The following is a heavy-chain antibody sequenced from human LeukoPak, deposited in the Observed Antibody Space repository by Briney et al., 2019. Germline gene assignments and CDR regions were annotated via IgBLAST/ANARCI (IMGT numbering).Heavy chain of an antibody. D-gene: IGHD3-10*01. V-gene: IGHV1-2*06. CDR3: ARDRNRGSPHRNWFDP. J-gene: IGHJ5*02. CDR2: INPNSGGT. CDR1: GYTLTGYY. Sequence: ASVKVSCKASGYTLTGYYMHWVRQAPGQGLEWMGRINPNSGGTNYAQKFQGRVTMTRDTSISTAYMELSRLRSDDTAVYYCARDRNRGSPHRNWFDPWGQGTLVTVSS.